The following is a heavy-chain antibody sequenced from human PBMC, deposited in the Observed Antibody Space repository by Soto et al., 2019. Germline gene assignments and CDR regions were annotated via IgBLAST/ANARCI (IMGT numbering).Heavy chain of an antibody. CDR2: TRNKANSYTT. CDR1: GFTFSDHY. J-gene: IGHJ4*02. D-gene: IGHD6-19*01. Sequence: GGSMRLSCAASGFTFSDHYMDWVRQAPGKGLEWVGRTRNKANSYTTEYAASVKGRFTISRDDSKNSLYLQMNSLKTEDTAVYYCARFGYSSGWGKEETDYWGQGTLVTVSS. CDR3: ARFGYSSGWGKEETDY. V-gene: IGHV3-72*01.